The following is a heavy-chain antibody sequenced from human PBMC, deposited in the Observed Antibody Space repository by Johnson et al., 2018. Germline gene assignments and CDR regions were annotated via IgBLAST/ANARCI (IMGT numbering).Heavy chain of an antibody. V-gene: IGHV3-30-3*01. J-gene: IGHJ1*01. Sequence: QVQLVESGGGVVQPGRSLRLSCAASGFTFSIYSMHWVRQAPGKGLEWVAGISDDGIYKYYADSVKGRFIISRDNSNDPLSLQMVSLRAEDTAVYYCAKDRTGNWHGHFQYWGQGTLVTVSS. CDR2: ISDDGIYK. D-gene: IGHD5-24*01. CDR3: AKDRTGNWHGHFQY. CDR1: GFTFSIYS.